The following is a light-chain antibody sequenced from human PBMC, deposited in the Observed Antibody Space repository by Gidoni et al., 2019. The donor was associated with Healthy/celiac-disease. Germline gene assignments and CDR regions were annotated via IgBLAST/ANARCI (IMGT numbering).Light chain of an antibody. CDR1: QSISSY. J-gene: IGKJ3*01. CDR3: QQSYSTLPFT. CDR2: APS. Sequence: DIQMTQSPSSLSASVGDRVTITCRASQSISSYLNWYQQKPGKAPKLLIYAPSSLQSGVPSRFSGSGSGTDFTLTISSLQPEDFATYYCQQSYSTLPFTFGPGTKVDIK. V-gene: IGKV1-39*01.